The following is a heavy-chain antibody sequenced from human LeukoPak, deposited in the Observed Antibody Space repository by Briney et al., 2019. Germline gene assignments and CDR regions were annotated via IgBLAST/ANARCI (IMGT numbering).Heavy chain of an antibody. CDR3: ARLWGDATIFDL. D-gene: IGHD3-16*01. CDR1: GFTFDDYG. CDR2: INWNGGST. Sequence: GGSLRLSCAASGFTFDDYGMSWVRQAPGKGLEWVSGINWNGGSTAYADSVKGRFTISRDNAKNSLYLQTNSLRAEDTAVYYCARLWGDATIFDLWGQGTLVTVSS. V-gene: IGHV3-20*04. J-gene: IGHJ4*02.